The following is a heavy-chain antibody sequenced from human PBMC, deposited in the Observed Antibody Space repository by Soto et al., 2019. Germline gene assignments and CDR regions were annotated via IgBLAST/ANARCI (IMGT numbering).Heavy chain of an antibody. CDR3: ARGYCSSTSCYGGGYYYYYMDV. CDR1: GGTFSSYT. J-gene: IGHJ6*03. Sequence: GASVKVSCKASGGTFSSYTISWVRQAPGQGLEWMGRIIPILGIANYAQKFQGRVAITADKSTSTAYMELSSLRSEDTAVYYCARGYCSSTSCYGGGYYYYYMDVWGKGTTVTVSS. V-gene: IGHV1-69*02. D-gene: IGHD2-2*01. CDR2: IIPILGIA.